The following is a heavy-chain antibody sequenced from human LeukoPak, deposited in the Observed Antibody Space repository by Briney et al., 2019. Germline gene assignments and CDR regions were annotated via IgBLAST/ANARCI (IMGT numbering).Heavy chain of an antibody. CDR2: IYSGGNT. D-gene: IGHD3-22*01. CDR3: ARASSGYFQGFDY. J-gene: IGHJ4*02. Sequence: GGSLGLSCAASGFTVSSNYMSWVRQAPGKGLEWVSIIYSGGNTYYADSVKGRFAISRDNSKNMLYLQLNSLRAEDTAVYYCARASSGYFQGFDYWGQGTLVTVSS. CDR1: GFTVSSNY. V-gene: IGHV3-66*01.